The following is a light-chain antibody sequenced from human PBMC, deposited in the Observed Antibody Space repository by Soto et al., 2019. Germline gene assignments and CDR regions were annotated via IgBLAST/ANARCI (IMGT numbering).Light chain of an antibody. J-gene: IGKJ2*01. CDR2: GAS. Sequence: EKALTQSPVTLSLSPGERATLSCRASQSVSSNLAWYQQRPGQAPRLLIYGASTRASGVPDRFSGSGSGTEFILTISSLQSEDSAVYYCQQRSNWPPAFGQGTKLEIK. CDR3: QQRSNWPPA. V-gene: IGKV3-15*01. CDR1: QSVSSN.